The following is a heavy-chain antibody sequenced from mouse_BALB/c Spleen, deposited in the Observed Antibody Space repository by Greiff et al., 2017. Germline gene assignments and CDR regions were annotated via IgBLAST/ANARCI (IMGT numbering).Heavy chain of an antibody. V-gene: IGHV5-17*02. CDR1: GFTFSSFG. J-gene: IGHJ4*01. CDR3: ARRGYSPYYAMDY. Sequence: EVQLVESGGGLVQPGGSRKLSCAASGFTFSSFGMHWVRQAPEKGLEWVAYISSGSSTIYYADTVKGRFTISRDNPKNTLFLQMTSLRSEDTAMYYCARRGYSPYYAMDYWGQGTSVTVSS. D-gene: IGHD2-14*01. CDR2: ISSGSSTI.